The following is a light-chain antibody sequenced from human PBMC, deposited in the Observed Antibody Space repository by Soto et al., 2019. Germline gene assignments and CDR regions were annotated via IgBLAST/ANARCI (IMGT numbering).Light chain of an antibody. V-gene: IGLV1-47*01. CDR1: SSNIGSNY. J-gene: IGLJ1*01. CDR3: AAWDDGLSGFYV. Sequence: QSVLTQPPSASGTPGPRVTISCSGSSSNIGSNYVYWYQQLPGTAPKLLIFRHNQRPSGVPDRFSGSQSGTSAPLAISGLRSEDEADYYCAAWDDGLSGFYVYGIGTKVTVL. CDR2: RHN.